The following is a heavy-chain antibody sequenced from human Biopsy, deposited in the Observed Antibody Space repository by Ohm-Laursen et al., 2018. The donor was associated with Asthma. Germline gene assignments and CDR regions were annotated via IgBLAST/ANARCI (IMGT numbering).Heavy chain of an antibody. D-gene: IGHD4-17*01. J-gene: IGHJ4*02. CDR2: HDHEEGGT. CDR1: GYSLTDLS. CDR3: ASDFPKDYVRYNFQF. V-gene: IGHV1-24*01. Sequence: SVKVSCKISGYSLTDLSMHWVRQAPGQGPEWMGGHDHEEGGTVNARRFQGRVTMTEDTSTDTAYMELSSLSSDETAVYYCASDFPKDYVRYNFQFWGQGTLVTVSS.